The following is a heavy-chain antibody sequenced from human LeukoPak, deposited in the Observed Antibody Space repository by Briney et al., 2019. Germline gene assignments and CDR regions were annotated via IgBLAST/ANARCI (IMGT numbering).Heavy chain of an antibody. V-gene: IGHV4-59*12. Sequence: PSETLSLTCTVSGGSISSYYWSWIRQPPGKGLEWIGYIYYSGSTNYNPSLKSRVTISVDTSKNQFSLKLSSVTAADTAVYYCARLLTMVRGVIIREDYWGQGTLVTVSS. D-gene: IGHD3-10*01. CDR2: IYYSGST. CDR3: ARLLTMVRGVIIREDY. J-gene: IGHJ4*02. CDR1: GGSISSYY.